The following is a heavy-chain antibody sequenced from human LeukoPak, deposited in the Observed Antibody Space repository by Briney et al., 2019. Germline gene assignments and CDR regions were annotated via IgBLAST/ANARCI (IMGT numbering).Heavy chain of an antibody. CDR1: GGSISSGRYY. CDR3: ARAYPIFGVVNTPAFYFDY. V-gene: IGHV4-61*02. J-gene: IGHJ4*02. Sequence: SETLFLTCTVSGGSISSGRYYWSWIRQPAGKGLEWIGRIYTSGSTNYNPSLKSRVTISVDTSKNQFSLKLSSVTAADTAVYYCARAYPIFGVVNTPAFYFDYWGQGTLVTVSS. CDR2: IYTSGST. D-gene: IGHD3-3*01.